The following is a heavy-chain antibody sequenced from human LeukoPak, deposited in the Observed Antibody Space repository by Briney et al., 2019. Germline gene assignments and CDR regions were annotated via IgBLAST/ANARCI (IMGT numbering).Heavy chain of an antibody. CDR1: GYTFNSYG. Sequence: GASVKVSCKASGYTFNSYGVSWVRQAPGQGLEWMGWISGYNGDTDYAQKFQGRVTMTTDTSTSTAYMDLRSLRSDDTAVYYCARTYYYETTGYPGYLDDWGQGTLLTVSS. D-gene: IGHD3-22*01. V-gene: IGHV1-18*01. CDR3: ARTYYYETTGYPGYLDD. CDR2: ISGYNGDT. J-gene: IGHJ4*02.